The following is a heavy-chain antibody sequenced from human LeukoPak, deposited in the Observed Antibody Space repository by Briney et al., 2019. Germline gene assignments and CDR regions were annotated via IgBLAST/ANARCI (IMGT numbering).Heavy chain of an antibody. CDR1: GYTFTGYY. CDR3: ARDWTTYYYDSSGYYFDY. V-gene: IGHV1-2*02. J-gene: IGHJ4*02. CDR2: INPNSGGT. D-gene: IGHD3-22*01. Sequence: ASVKVSCKASGYTFTGYYMHWVRQAPGQGLEWMGWINPNSGGTNYAQKFQGRVTMTRDTSISTVYMELSSLRSEDTAVYYCARDWTTYYYDSSGYYFDYWGQGTLVTVSS.